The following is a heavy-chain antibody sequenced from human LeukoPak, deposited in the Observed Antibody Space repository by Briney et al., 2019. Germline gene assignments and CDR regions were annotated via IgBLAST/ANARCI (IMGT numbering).Heavy chain of an antibody. CDR2: INQSGST. V-gene: IGHV4-34*01. D-gene: IGHD3-3*01. J-gene: IGHJ4*02. Sequence: SETLSLTCAVYGGSFSGYYWSWIRQPPGKGLEWIGEINQSGSTNYNPSLKSRVTISVDTSKNQFSLKLSSVTAADTAVYYCARGDAIIGVVIIPGAFDIWGQGTLVTVSS. CDR1: GGSFSGYY. CDR3: ARGDAIIGVVIIPGAFDI.